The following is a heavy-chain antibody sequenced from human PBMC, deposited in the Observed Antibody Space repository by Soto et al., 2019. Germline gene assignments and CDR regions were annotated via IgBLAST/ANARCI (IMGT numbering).Heavy chain of an antibody. V-gene: IGHV1-2*04. CDR1: GYTFTGYY. CDR2: INPNSGGT. J-gene: IGHJ3*02. CDR3: ARGPAWEYSSSSERAVDDAFDI. D-gene: IGHD6-6*01. Sequence: ASVKVSCKASGYTFTGYYMHWVRQAPGQGLEWMGWINPNSGGTNYAQKFQGWVTMTRDTSISTAYMELSRLRSDDTAVYYCARGPAWEYSSSSERAVDDAFDIWGQGTMVTVSS.